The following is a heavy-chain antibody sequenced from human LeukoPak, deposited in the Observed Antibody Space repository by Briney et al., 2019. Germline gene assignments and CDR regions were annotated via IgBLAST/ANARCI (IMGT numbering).Heavy chain of an antibody. Sequence: PGGSLRLSCAASGFTFSSYAVSWVRQAPGKGLEWVSAISGSGGSTYYADSVKGRFTISRDNSKNTLYLQMNSLRAEDTAVYYCAKRRRAVAGSEPFDYWGQGTLVTVSS. J-gene: IGHJ4*02. D-gene: IGHD6-19*01. CDR2: ISGSGGST. CDR3: AKRRRAVAGSEPFDY. V-gene: IGHV3-23*01. CDR1: GFTFSSYA.